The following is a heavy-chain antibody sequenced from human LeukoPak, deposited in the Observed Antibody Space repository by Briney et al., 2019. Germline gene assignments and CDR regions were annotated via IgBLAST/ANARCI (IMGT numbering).Heavy chain of an antibody. V-gene: IGHV3-48*01. D-gene: IGHD4-17*01. CDR2: ISGSSSTI. Sequence: GGSLRLSCATSGFTFSSSSMNWVRQAPGKGLEWVSYISGSSSTIYADSVKGRFTISRDNSKNTLYLQMNSLRAEDTAVYYCARHLSGDDIWGQGTMVTVSS. CDR1: GFTFSSSS. CDR3: ARHLSGDDI. J-gene: IGHJ3*02.